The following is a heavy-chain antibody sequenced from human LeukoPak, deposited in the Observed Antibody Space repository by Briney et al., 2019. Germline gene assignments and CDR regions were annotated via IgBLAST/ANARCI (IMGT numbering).Heavy chain of an antibody. V-gene: IGHV3-73*01. CDR1: GFTFSGSA. Sequence: GGSLRLSCAASGFTFSGSAMHWVRQASGKGLEWVGRIRSKANSYATAYAASVKGRFTISRDDSKNTAYLQMNSLKTEDTAVYYCANYDTNYIGGQGTLVTVSS. CDR3: ANYDTNYI. D-gene: IGHD1-7*01. CDR2: IRSKANSYAT. J-gene: IGHJ4*02.